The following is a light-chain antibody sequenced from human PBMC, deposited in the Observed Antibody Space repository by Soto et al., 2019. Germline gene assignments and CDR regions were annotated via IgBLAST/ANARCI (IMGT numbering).Light chain of an antibody. CDR2: GAS. V-gene: IGKV3-15*01. CDR3: QQYDNWPPYT. J-gene: IGKJ2*01. Sequence: EIVMTQSPSTLSLSPGERATISCRASQSVGSRLAWYQQNPGQAPRLLIYGASTRATRIPARFSGSGSGTELTLTISSLQPEDFAVYYCQQYDNWPPYTFGQGTKVDIK. CDR1: QSVGSR.